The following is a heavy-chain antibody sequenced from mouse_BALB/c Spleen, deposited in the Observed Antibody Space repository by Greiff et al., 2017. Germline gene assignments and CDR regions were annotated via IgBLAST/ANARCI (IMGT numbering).Heavy chain of an antibody. CDR1: GYTFTDYV. CDR3: ARRRRSTMIMAY. V-gene: IGHV1-77*01. Sequence: QVQLQQSGPELVKPGASVKMSCKASGYTFTDYVISWVKQRTGQGLEWIGEIYPGSGSTYYNEKFKGKATLTADKSSNTAYMQLSSLTSEDSAVYFCARRRRSTMIMAYWGQGTLVTVSA. CDR2: IYPGSGST. J-gene: IGHJ3*01. D-gene: IGHD2-4*01.